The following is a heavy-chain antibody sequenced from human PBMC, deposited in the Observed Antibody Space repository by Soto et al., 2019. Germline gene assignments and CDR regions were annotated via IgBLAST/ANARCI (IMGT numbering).Heavy chain of an antibody. Sequence: GGSLRLSCAASTFPFSTYWMTWVRQAPGKGLEWVANIHRDEIEKYYMDSVKGRFTISRDNAKNSLYLQMTSLRAEDTAVYYCAGGNALDVWGQGTAVTVSS. V-gene: IGHV3-7*01. CDR1: TFPFSTYW. J-gene: IGHJ6*02. CDR3: AGGNALDV. CDR2: IHRDEIEK.